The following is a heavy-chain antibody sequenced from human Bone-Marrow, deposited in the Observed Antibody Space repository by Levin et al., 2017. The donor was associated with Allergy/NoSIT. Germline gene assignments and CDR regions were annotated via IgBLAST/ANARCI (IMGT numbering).Heavy chain of an antibody. CDR1: GFTFSSYA. CDR2: ISYDGSNK. Sequence: GESLKISCAASGFTFSSYAMHWVRQAPGKGLEWVAVISYDGSNKYYADSVKGRFTISRDNSKNTLYLQMNSLRAEDTAVYYCARDVRSSIAARPCYYYGMDVWGQGTTVTVSS. D-gene: IGHD6-6*01. J-gene: IGHJ6*02. CDR3: ARDVRSSIAARPCYYYGMDV. V-gene: IGHV3-30-3*01.